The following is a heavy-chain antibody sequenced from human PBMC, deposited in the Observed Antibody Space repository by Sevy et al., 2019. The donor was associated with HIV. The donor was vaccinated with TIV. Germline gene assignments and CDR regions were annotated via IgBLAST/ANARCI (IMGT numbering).Heavy chain of an antibody. CDR2: ISVSGDFT. CDR3: AVVAEGY. D-gene: IGHD6-13*01. CDR1: GFTFSNYA. Sequence: GGSLRLSCADSGFTFSNYAMAWVRQAPGKGLEWVSAISVSGDFTYYADSVRGRFTVSRDKSKNTLFLQMNSLRAEDTAVYYCAVVAEGYWGQGTLVTISS. V-gene: IGHV3-23*01. J-gene: IGHJ4*02.